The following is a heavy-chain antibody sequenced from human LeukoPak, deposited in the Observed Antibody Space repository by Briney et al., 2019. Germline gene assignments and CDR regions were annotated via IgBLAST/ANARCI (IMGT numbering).Heavy chain of an antibody. Sequence: GGSLRLSCAASGFTFSSYWMSGFRQAPGKWLEWVANIKQDGSEKYYVDSVKGRFTISRDNAKNSLYLQMNSLRAEDTAVYYCAREVGYFYYYMDVWGKGTTVTISS. CDR1: GFTFSSYW. V-gene: IGHV3-7*01. J-gene: IGHJ6*03. D-gene: IGHD6-13*01. CDR3: AREVGYFYYYMDV. CDR2: IKQDGSEK.